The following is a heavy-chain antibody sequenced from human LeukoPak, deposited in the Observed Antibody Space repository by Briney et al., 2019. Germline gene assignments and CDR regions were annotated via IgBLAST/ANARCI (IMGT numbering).Heavy chain of an antibody. CDR2: ISGGGGST. J-gene: IGHJ4*02. CDR1: GFTFSNFF. CDR3: AKYGEGVVDTAMEFDY. Sequence: PGGSLRLSCVVSGFTFSNFFMSWVRQAPGKGLEWVSAISGGGGSTYYADSVQGRFSISRDNSNNTVYLQMSSLRAEDTAVYYCAKYGEGVVDTAMEFDYWGQGTLVTVSS. D-gene: IGHD5-18*01. V-gene: IGHV3-23*01.